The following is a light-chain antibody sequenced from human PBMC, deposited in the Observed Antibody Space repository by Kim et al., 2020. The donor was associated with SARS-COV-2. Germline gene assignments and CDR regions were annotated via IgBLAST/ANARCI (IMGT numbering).Light chain of an antibody. CDR2: AAS. J-gene: IGKJ1*01. CDR3: QQYTNWPQT. CDR1: QSVSSN. Sequence: EIVMTQSPVTLSVSPGERATLSCRASQSVSSNLAWYQQKPGQAPRLLVYAASTRATDIPARFSGSGSRTEFTLTISSLQSEDVAIYYCQQYTNWPQTFGQGTKVDIK. V-gene: IGKV3-15*01.